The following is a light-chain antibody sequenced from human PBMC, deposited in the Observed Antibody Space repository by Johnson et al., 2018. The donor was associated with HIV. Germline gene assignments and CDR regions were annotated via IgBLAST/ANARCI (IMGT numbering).Light chain of an antibody. CDR1: SSNIGNNY. CDR3: GTWDSSLSAYV. J-gene: IGLJ1*01. V-gene: IGLV1-51*01. CDR2: DNN. Sequence: QSVLSQPPSVSAAPGQKVTISCSGSSSNIGNNYVSWYQQLPGTAPKLLIYDNNKRPSGIPDRFSGSKSGTSATLGITGLQTGDAADYYCGTWDSSLSAYVFGTATKVTVL.